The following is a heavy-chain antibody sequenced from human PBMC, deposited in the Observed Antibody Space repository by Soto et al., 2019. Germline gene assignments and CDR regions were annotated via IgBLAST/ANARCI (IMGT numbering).Heavy chain of an antibody. CDR2: IKTKSDGETT. Sequence: PGGSLRLSCAASGFTFSNAWMSWVRQAPGKGLEWVGRIKTKSDGETTDYGAPVKGRFTISRDDSENTLYLQMHSLKTEDTAVYYCTPILELTEHRYYYDTDGLNWSDPWGQGTLVTVSS. CDR3: TPILELTEHRYYYDTDGLNWSDP. D-gene: IGHD3-22*01. V-gene: IGHV3-15*01. J-gene: IGHJ5*02. CDR1: GFTFSNAW.